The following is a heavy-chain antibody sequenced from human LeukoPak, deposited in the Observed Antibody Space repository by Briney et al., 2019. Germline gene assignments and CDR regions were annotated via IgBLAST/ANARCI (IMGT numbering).Heavy chain of an antibody. D-gene: IGHD6-19*01. CDR3: ARTVAGQTLNWFDP. J-gene: IGHJ5*02. Sequence: ASVNVSCKASGYTFTSYGISWVRQAPGQGLEWMGWISAYNGNTNYAQKLQGRVTMTTDTSTSTAYMELRSLRSDDTAVYYCARTVAGQTLNWFDPWGQGTLVTVSS. CDR2: ISAYNGNT. V-gene: IGHV1-18*01. CDR1: GYTFTSYG.